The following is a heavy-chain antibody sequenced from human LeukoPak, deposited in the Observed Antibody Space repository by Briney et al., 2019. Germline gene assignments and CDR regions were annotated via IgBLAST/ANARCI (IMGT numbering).Heavy chain of an antibody. CDR3: ARERWGVAFYDILTALY. J-gene: IGHJ4*02. D-gene: IGHD3-9*01. Sequence: GASVKVSCKASGYTFTGYYMHWVRQAPGQGLEWMGWINPNSGGTNYAQKFQGRVTMTRDTSISTAYMELSRLRSDDTAVYYCARERWGVAFYDILTALYWGQGTLVTVSS. V-gene: IGHV1-2*02. CDR1: GYTFTGYY. CDR2: INPNSGGT.